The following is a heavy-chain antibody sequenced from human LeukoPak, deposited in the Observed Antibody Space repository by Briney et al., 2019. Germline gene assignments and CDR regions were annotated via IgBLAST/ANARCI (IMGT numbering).Heavy chain of an antibody. CDR2: IKRDGSEK. J-gene: IGHJ4*02. D-gene: IGHD5-24*01. Sequence: GGSLRLSCAASGFTFSSYWMSWVRQAPGKGLEWVANIKRDGSEKYYVDSVKGLFTLSRDNTKNSLYLQMNSLRAEDTAVYYCARKMWMATTFDYWGQGTLVAVSS. CDR3: ARKMWMATTFDY. CDR1: GFTFSSYW. V-gene: IGHV3-7*01.